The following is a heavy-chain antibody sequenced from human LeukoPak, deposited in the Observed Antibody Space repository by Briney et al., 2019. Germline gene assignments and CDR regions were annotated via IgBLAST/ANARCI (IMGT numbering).Heavy chain of an antibody. CDR1: GGSISSSNW. D-gene: IGHD6-19*01. CDR2: IYHSGST. V-gene: IGHV4-4*02. J-gene: IGHJ2*01. Sequence: SETLSLTCAVSGGSISSSNWWGWVRQPPGKGLGWIGVIYHSGSTNYNPSLKSRVTISVDKSKNQFSLKLSSVTAADTAVYYCARGPRIAVAGSYYFPAWYFDLWGRGTLVTVSS. CDR3: ARGPRIAVAGSYYFPAWYFDL.